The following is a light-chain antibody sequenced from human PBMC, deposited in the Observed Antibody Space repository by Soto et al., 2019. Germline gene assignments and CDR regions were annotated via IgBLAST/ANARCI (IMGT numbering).Light chain of an antibody. CDR3: QQFYSPPLFT. CDR1: QAVFRDSSGRHL. CDR2: LAS. V-gene: IGKV4-1*01. Sequence: DIVMTQSPDSLAVSLGERASITCRSSQAVFRDSSGRHLLAWYQQKPGQPHKLLIYLASTRESGVPDRFSGSGSEMAFTLTITSLQAEDVAVYYCQQFYSPPLFTFGPGNKLEI. J-gene: IGKJ2*01.